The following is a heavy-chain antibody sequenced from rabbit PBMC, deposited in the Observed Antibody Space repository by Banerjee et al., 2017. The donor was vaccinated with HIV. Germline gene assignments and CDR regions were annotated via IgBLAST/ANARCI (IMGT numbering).Heavy chain of an antibody. CDR3: ARDLAGVIGWNFSL. D-gene: IGHD4-1*01. V-gene: IGHV1S45*01. Sequence: VEYGGDLVKPEGSLTLTCTASGFTLSSYWIYWVRRAPGKGLEWIACINTSNGNTVYASWATGRFTISKTSSTTVTLQMTSLTAADTATYFCARDLAGVIGWNFSLWGPGTLVTVS. CDR1: GFTLSSYW. J-gene: IGHJ4*01. CDR2: INTSNGNT.